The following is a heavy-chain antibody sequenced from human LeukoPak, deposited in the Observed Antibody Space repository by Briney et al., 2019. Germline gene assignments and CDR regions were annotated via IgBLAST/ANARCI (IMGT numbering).Heavy chain of an antibody. CDR3: TASITMIVVALNWFDP. J-gene: IGHJ5*02. Sequence: GGSLRLSCAASGFTFSNAWMSWVRQAPGKGLEWVGRIKSKTDGGTTDYAAPVKGRFTISRDDSKNTLYLQMNSLKTEDTAVYYCTASITMIVVALNWFDPWGQGTLGTVSS. D-gene: IGHD3-22*01. V-gene: IGHV3-15*01. CDR2: IKSKTDGGTT. CDR1: GFTFSNAW.